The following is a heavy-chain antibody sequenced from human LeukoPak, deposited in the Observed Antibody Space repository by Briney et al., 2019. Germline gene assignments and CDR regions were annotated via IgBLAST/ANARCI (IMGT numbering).Heavy chain of an antibody. CDR2: INSDGSST. Sequence: QPGGSLRLSCAASGFTFSSYWMHWVRQAPGKGLVWVSRINSDGSSTSYADSVKGRFTISRDNAKNTLYLQMNSLRAEDTAVYYCAREPLLAVAPYYYYYGMDVWGQGTTVIVSS. CDR3: AREPLLAVAPYYYYYGMDV. CDR1: GFTFSSYW. J-gene: IGHJ6*02. D-gene: IGHD6-19*01. V-gene: IGHV3-74*01.